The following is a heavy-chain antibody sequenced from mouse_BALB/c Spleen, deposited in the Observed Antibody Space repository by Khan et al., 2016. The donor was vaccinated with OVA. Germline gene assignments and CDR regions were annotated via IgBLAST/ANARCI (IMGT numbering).Heavy chain of an antibody. V-gene: IGHV5-9-1*01. CDR2: ISSAGTYT. D-gene: IGHD2-1*01. J-gene: IGHJ3*01. CDR1: GFTFSTFV. CDR3: ANGNYGWFAY. Sequence: EVELVESGGGLVKPGGSLKLSCAASGFTFSTFVMSWVRQTPEKRLEWVATISSAGTYTYYPDSVKGRFTISRDNAKNNLYVQMNSLRSEDTAMYYCANGNYGWFAYWGQGTLVTVAA.